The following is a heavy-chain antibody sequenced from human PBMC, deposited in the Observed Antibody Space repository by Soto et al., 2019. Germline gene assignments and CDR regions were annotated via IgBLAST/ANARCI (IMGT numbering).Heavy chain of an antibody. Sequence: QVQLVQSGAEVKKPGASVKVSCKASGYTFTSYDINWVRQATGQGLEWMGWMNPNSGNTGYAQKFQXXVXXXXXXXXXXXXXXXXXXXXXXXXXXYCAREXXGAVDYWGQGTLVTVSS. J-gene: IGHJ4*02. V-gene: IGHV1-8*01. CDR2: MNPNSGNT. D-gene: IGHD1-26*01. CDR1: GYTFTSYD. CDR3: AREXXGAVDY.